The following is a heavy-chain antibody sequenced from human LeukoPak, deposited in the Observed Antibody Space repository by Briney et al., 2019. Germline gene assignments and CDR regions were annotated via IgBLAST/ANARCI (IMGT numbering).Heavy chain of an antibody. V-gene: IGHV1-69*13. CDR3: AREKEYCGGDCSVFDS. J-gene: IGHJ4*02. CDR2: IIPIFGTA. Sequence: SVKVSCKASGGTFSSYAISWVRQAPGQGLEWMGGIIPIFGTANYAQKFQGRVTITADESTSTAYMELSSLRSEDTAVYYCAREKEYCGGDCSVFDSWGQGTLVTVSS. D-gene: IGHD2-21*02. CDR1: GGTFSSYA.